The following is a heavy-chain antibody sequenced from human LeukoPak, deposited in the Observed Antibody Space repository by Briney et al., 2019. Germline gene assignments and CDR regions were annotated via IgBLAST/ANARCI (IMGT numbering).Heavy chain of an antibody. CDR1: GYSISSGYY. D-gene: IGHD6-19*01. V-gene: IGHV4-61*01. Sequence: SETLSLTCTVSGYSISSGYYWGWVRQPPGKGLEWIGYIYYSGGTNYNPSLKSRVTISVDTSKNQFSLKLSSVTPADTAVYYCARSRQWHYYYMDVWGKGTTVTVSS. CDR2: IYYSGGT. J-gene: IGHJ6*03. CDR3: ARSRQWHYYYMDV.